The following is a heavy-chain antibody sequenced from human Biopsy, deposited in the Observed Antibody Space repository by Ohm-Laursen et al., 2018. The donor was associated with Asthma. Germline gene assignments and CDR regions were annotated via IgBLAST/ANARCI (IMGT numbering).Heavy chain of an antibody. Sequence: PLRLSCTASGFAVSRDHMFWVRQVPGKGLEWVSVIYSGGTSHTADSVRGRFTISRDYSKNTLYLQMHSLRAEDTAVYYCARGDSSNWSHYYFDYWGQGTLVTVSS. V-gene: IGHV3-53*01. CDR1: GFAVSRDH. CDR3: ARGDSSNWSHYYFDY. D-gene: IGHD3-22*01. CDR2: IYSGGTS. J-gene: IGHJ4*02.